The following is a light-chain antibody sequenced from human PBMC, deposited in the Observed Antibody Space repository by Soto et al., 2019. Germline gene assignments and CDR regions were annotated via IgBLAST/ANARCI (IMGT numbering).Light chain of an antibody. CDR3: SSYTITSSPV. CDR2: EVT. Sequence: QSALTQPASVSGSPGQSITISCTGTSSDVGGYDFVSWYRQYPGQAPKILIYEVTHRPSGVPDRFSGSKSGNTASLTISGLQADDEADYYCSSYTITSSPVFGPGTK. J-gene: IGLJ1*01. V-gene: IGLV2-14*01. CDR1: SSDVGGYDF.